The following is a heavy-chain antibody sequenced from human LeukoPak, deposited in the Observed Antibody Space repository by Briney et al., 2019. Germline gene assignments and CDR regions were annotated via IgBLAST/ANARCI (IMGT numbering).Heavy chain of an antibody. D-gene: IGHD5-24*01. V-gene: IGHV4-4*07. J-gene: IGHJ3*02. CDR2: IYTSGTT. CDR3: ARVTERWLQSGAFDI. CDR1: GGSMSSYY. Sequence: PSETLSLTCTVSGGSMSSYYWGWIRQPAGKGLEWIGRIYTSGTTNYNPSLKSRVTMSVDTSKNQFSLKLSSVTAADTAVYYCARVTERWLQSGAFDIWGQGTMVTVSS.